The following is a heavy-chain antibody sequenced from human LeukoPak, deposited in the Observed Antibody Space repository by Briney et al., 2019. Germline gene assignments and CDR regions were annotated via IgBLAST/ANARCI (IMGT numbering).Heavy chain of an antibody. CDR1: GASISPYY. D-gene: IGHD5-24*01. Sequence: PSGTLSLTCTVSGASISPYYWNWIRQPAGKGLEWIGYIDNSGSANRNPSLKSRVTISADTSKNQFFLKLSSVTAADTAVYYCARHLVRDGYNYFFGSWGQGTLVTVSS. CDR3: ARHLVRDGYNYFFGS. CDR2: IDNSGSA. V-gene: IGHV4-59*08. J-gene: IGHJ5*01.